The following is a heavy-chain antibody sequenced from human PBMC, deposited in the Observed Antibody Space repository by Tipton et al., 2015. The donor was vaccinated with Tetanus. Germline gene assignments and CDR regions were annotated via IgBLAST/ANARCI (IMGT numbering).Heavy chain of an antibody. J-gene: IGHJ4*02. D-gene: IGHD2-8*01. CDR2: IYPGDSDT. CDR1: GYIFNNYW. V-gene: IGHV5-51*01. CDR3: ARAHCSYGVCNFDF. Sequence: EVQLVQSGGEVKKPGESLKISCRGSGYIFNNYWIGWVRQKPGKGLEWMGIIYPGDSDTRYSPSFQGQVTISVDKSINTAYLQWSSLKASDTSMFYCARAHCSYGVCNFDFWGQGALVTVAS.